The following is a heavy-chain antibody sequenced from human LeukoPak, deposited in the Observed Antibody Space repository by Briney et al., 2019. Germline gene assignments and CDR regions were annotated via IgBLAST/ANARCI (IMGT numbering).Heavy chain of an antibody. CDR1: GFTFSSYG. V-gene: IGHV3-30*02. CDR2: IRYDGSNK. J-gene: IGHJ3*02. D-gene: IGHD3-22*01. Sequence: GGSLRLSCAASGFTFSSYGMHWVRQAPGKGLEWVAFIRYDGSNKYYADSVKGRFTISRDNSKNTLYLQMNSLRAEDTAVYYCAREGYYYDSSGYYNGNAFDIWGQGTMVTVSS. CDR3: AREGYYYDSSGYYNGNAFDI.